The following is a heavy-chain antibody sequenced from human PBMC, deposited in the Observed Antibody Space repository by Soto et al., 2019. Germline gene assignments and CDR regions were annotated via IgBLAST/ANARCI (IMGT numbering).Heavy chain of an antibody. J-gene: IGHJ6*02. CDR3: ARDSGYGSGSYSVLFYCYGMDV. Sequence: GESLRLSCAASGCTFSSYWMHWVRQTPGEGLVWISLIRYDGSNKYYADSVKGRFTISRDNSKNTLYLQMNSLRAEDTAVYYCARDSGYGSGSYSVLFYCYGMDVWGQGTTVTVSS. V-gene: IGHV3-33*08. CDR1: GCTFSSYW. CDR2: IRYDGSNK. D-gene: IGHD3-10*01.